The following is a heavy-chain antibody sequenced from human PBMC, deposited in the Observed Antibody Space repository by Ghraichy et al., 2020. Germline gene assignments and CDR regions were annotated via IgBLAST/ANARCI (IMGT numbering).Heavy chain of an antibody. CDR2: IYYSGST. V-gene: IGHV4-39*01. CDR1: GGSISSSRYY. D-gene: IGHD3-22*01. CDR3: AKVSYYYDTSGYRGWFDP. Sequence: SQTLSLTCTVSGGSISSSRYYWGWIRQPPGKGLEWIGTIYYSGSTYYNPSLRSRVTISVDTSKNQFSLKLSSVTAADTAVYYCAKVSYYYDTSGYRGWFDPWGQGTLFTVSS. J-gene: IGHJ5*02.